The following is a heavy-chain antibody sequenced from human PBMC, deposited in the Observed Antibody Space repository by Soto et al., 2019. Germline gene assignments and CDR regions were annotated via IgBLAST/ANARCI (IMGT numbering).Heavy chain of an antibody. J-gene: IGHJ1*01. CDR2: MNPNSGNT. Sequence: QVQLVQSGADVKKPGASVKVSCKASGYTFTTYDINWVRQAAGQGLEWMGWMNPNSGNTGYAHKFQGRVIMTRNTSTSTSYMELSGLTSEDTAVYYCARGRAPGGDDRSYFQHWGQGTLVTVSS. V-gene: IGHV1-8*01. D-gene: IGHD1-1*01. CDR1: GYTFTTYD. CDR3: ARGRAPGGDDRSYFQH.